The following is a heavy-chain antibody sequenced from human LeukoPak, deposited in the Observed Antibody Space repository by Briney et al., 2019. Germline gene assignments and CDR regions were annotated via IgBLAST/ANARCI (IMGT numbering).Heavy chain of an antibody. V-gene: IGHV3-48*01. CDR1: GFTFSSYS. J-gene: IGHJ4*02. CDR3: AKDQWDTAMDTDDY. D-gene: IGHD5-18*01. CDR2: ISSSSSTI. Sequence: GGSLRLSCAASGFTFSSYSMNWVRQAPGKGLEWVSYISSSSSTIYYADSVKGRFTISRDNARNSLYLQMNSLRAEDTAVYYCAKDQWDTAMDTDDYWGQGTLVTVSS.